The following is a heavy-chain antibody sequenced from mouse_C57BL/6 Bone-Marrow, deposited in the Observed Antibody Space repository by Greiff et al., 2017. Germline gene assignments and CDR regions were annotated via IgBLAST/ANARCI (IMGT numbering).Heavy chain of an antibody. Sequence: QVQLKESGAELARPGASVKLSCKASGYTFTSYGISWVKQRTGQGLEWIGEIYPRSGNTYYNEKFKGKATLTADKSSSTAYMELRSLTSEDSAVYFCARYYYGSSWYYFDYWGQGTTLTVSS. J-gene: IGHJ2*01. CDR2: IYPRSGNT. D-gene: IGHD1-1*01. CDR1: GYTFTSYG. CDR3: ARYYYGSSWYYFDY. V-gene: IGHV1-81*01.